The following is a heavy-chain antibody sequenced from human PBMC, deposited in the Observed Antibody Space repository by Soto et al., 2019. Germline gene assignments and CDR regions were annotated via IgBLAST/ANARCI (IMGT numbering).Heavy chain of an antibody. J-gene: IGHJ6*02. CDR1: GFTFSSYG. Sequence: PGGSLRLSCAASGFTFSSYGMHWVRQAPGKGLEWVAVIWYDGSNKYYADSVKGRFTISRDNSKNTLYLQMNSLRAEDTAVYYCAREEMATTHGMDVRGQGTTVTVSS. CDR3: AREEMATTHGMDV. CDR2: IWYDGSNK. D-gene: IGHD5-12*01. V-gene: IGHV3-33*01.